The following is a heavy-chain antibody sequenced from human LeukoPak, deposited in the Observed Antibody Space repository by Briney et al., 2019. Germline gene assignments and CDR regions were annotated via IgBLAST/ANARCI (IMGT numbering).Heavy chain of an antibody. CDR2: ISWNSGSI. CDR1: GFTFDDYA. J-gene: IGHJ5*02. Sequence: SGGSLRLSCAASGFTFDDYAMHWVRHAPGKGLEWVSGISWNSGSIGYADSVKGRFTISRDNAKNSLYLQMNSLRAEDTALYYCAKGQQLVPDWFDPWGQGTLVTVSS. V-gene: IGHV3-9*01. D-gene: IGHD6-13*01. CDR3: AKGQQLVPDWFDP.